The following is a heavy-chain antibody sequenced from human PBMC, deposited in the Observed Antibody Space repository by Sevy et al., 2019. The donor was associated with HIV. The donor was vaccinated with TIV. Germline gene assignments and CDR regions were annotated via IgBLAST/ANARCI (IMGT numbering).Heavy chain of an antibody. CDR1: GYTFTSYD. CDR2: MNPNSGNT. D-gene: IGHD3-3*01. J-gene: IGHJ4*02. CDR3: ARAHYDFWSGYYYFDY. V-gene: IGHV1-8*01. Sequence: ASVEVSCKASGYTFTSYDINWVRQATGQGLEWMGWMNPNSGNTGYAQKFQGRVTMTRNTSISTAYMELSSLRSEDTAVYYCARAHYDFWSGYYYFDYWGQGTLVTVSS.